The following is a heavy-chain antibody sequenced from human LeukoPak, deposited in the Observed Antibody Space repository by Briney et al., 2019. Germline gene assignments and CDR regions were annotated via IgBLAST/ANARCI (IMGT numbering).Heavy chain of an antibody. CDR3: ARGRYSSRSGGYYFDI. CDR2: ISGGSSST. V-gene: IGHV3-23*01. Sequence: PGGSLRLSCAASGFTFNNYAMSWVRQAPGKGLELVSRISGGSSSTSDADSVKGRFTISRDNSRNTLYLQMNSLRAEDTAVYYCARGRYSSRSGGYYFDIWGQGTLVTVSS. CDR1: GFTFNNYA. D-gene: IGHD2-2*01. J-gene: IGHJ4*02.